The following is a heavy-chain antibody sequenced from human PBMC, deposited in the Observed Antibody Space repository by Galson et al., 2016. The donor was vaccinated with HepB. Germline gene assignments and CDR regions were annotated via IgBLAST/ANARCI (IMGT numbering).Heavy chain of an antibody. D-gene: IGHD3-9*01. CDR2: ISYDGSKK. J-gene: IGHJ2*01. V-gene: IGHV3-30*18. CDR3: AKVGRAYYDIFNGVDWYFDF. CDR1: GFAFDDNA. Sequence: SLRLSCAASGFAFDDNAMHWVRQAPGKGLEWVAVISYDGSKKYYADSVKGRFSISRDNSKNTLFLQLNSLRAEDTAVYYCAKVGRAYYDIFNGVDWYFDFWGRGTLLTVSS.